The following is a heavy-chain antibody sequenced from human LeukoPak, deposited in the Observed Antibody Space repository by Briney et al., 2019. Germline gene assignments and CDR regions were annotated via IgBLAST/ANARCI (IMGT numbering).Heavy chain of an antibody. D-gene: IGHD1-26*01. V-gene: IGHV5-51*01. CDR3: ARQTISGSYFGSAFDI. CDR1: GYSFTTYW. CDR2: IYPGDSDT. J-gene: IGHJ3*02. Sequence: GESLKISCETSGYSFTTYWIGWVRQMPGKGLEWMGIIYPGDSDTRYSPSFQGQVTISADKSISTAYLQWSSLKASDTAMYYCARQTISGSYFGSAFDIWGQGTMVTVSS.